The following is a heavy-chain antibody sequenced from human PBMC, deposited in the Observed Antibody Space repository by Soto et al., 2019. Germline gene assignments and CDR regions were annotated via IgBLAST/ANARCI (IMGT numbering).Heavy chain of an antibody. CDR3: AREAAAGTEHDAFDI. D-gene: IGHD6-13*01. J-gene: IGHJ3*02. Sequence: QVQLVQSVAAVKKPGYSVKVSCKASGGTFSSYAISWVRQAPGQGLEWMGGIIPIFGTANYAQKFQGRVTITADESTSTAYLELSSLRSEDTAVYYCAREAAAGTEHDAFDIWGQGTMVTVSS. CDR2: IIPIFGTA. CDR1: GGTFSSYA. V-gene: IGHV1-69*01.